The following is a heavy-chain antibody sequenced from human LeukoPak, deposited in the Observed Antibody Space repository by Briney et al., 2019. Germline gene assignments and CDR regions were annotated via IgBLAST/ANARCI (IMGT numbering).Heavy chain of an antibody. CDR1: GGSISSSSYY. Sequence: KPSETLSLTCTVSGGSISSSSYYWGWIRQPPGKGLEWIGSIYYSGGTYYNPSLKSRVTISVDTSKNQFSLKLSSVTAADTAVYYCARLTYYYDSSGYGVVKPPFDYWGQGTLVTVSS. J-gene: IGHJ4*02. D-gene: IGHD3-22*01. CDR2: IYYSGGT. V-gene: IGHV4-39*01. CDR3: ARLTYYYDSSGYGVVKPPFDY.